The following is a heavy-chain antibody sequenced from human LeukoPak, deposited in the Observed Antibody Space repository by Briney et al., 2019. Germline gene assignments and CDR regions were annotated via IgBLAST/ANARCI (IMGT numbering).Heavy chain of an antibody. V-gene: IGHV3-23*01. D-gene: IGHD3-10*01. CDR2: ISNTGTDT. J-gene: IGHJ6*02. Sequence: PGGPLRLSCVASGFTFTNYAMSWLRQPPAKGLEWVSTISNTGTDTYYADSVQGRFTIPRDNSENTLYLQMNNLRAEDTAIYYCAKVPYSDYGSGRPPFMDVWGQGTTVAVSS. CDR1: GFTFTNYA. CDR3: AKVPYSDYGSGRPPFMDV.